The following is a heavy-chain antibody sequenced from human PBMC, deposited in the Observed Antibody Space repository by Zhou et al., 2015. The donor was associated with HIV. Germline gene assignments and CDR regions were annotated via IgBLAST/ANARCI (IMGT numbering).Heavy chain of an antibody. Sequence: QVQLVQSGAEVKKPGASVKVSCKASGYTFTGQYMHWVRQAPGQGLEWMGWINPNSGGTNYAQKFQGRVTMTRDTSISTAYMELSRLRSDDTAVYYCARQDYDILTDYWPFLQHWGQGTLVTVSS. J-gene: IGHJ1*01. CDR3: ARQDYDILTDYWPFLQH. D-gene: IGHD3-9*01. V-gene: IGHV1-2*02. CDR2: INPNSGGT. CDR1: GYTFTGQY.